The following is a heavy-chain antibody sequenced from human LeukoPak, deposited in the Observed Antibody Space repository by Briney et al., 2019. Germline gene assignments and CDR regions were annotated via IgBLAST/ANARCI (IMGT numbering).Heavy chain of an antibody. V-gene: IGHV4-39*07. CDR3: ARGLWFGELGAFDI. CDR2: IYYSGST. CDR1: GGSISSSNYY. J-gene: IGHJ3*02. Sequence: SETLSLACNVSGGSISSSNYYWGWIRQPPGKGLEWIGSIYYSGSTNYNPSLKSRVTISLDTSKNQFSLKLSSVTAADTAVYYCARGLWFGELGAFDIWGQGTMVTVSS. D-gene: IGHD3-10*01.